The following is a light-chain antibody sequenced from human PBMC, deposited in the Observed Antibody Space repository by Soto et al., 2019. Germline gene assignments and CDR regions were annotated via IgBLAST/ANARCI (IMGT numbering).Light chain of an antibody. J-gene: IGLJ3*02. CDR3: GTWDSSLSAGV. CDR1: SSNIGNNY. CDR2: DND. Sequence: QSVLTQPPSVSAAPGQKVTISCSGSSSNIGNNYVSWYQQLPGTAPNLLIYDNDKRPSGIPDRFSGSKSGTSATLDITGLQTGDEADYYCGTWDSSLSAGVFGGGTKLTVL. V-gene: IGLV1-51*01.